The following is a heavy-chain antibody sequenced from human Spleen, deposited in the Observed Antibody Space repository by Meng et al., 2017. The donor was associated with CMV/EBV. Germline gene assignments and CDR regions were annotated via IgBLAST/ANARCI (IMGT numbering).Heavy chain of an antibody. D-gene: IGHD1-26*01. CDR1: GAALTIYY. CDR2: IHYSGTT. CDR3: ARVGLLGELFDY. V-gene: IGHV4-59*01. J-gene: IGHJ4*02. Sequence: SETLSLTCNVSGAALTIYYWSWIRQPPGKGLEWIGDIHYSGTTKYNPSLRSRVTLSRATSRNRFALKLRSVTAADTALYYCARVGLLGELFDYWGQGTLVTVSS.